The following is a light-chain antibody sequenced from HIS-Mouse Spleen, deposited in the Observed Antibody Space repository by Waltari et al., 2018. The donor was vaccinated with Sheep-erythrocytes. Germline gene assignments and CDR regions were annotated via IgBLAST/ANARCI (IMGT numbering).Light chain of an antibody. V-gene: IGLV2-23*01. Sequence: QSALTQPASVSGSPGQSSTISCTGTSSDVGSYNLVSCYQQHPGKAPQLMIYGGSKRPSGVSNRFSGSKPGNTASLTISGLQAEDEADYYCCSYAGSSTPWVFGGGTKLTVL. CDR3: CSYAGSSTPWV. CDR1: SSDVGSYNL. CDR2: GGS. J-gene: IGLJ3*02.